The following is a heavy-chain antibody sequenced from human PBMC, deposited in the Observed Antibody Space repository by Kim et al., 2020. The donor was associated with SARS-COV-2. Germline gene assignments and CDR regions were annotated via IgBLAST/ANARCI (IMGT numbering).Heavy chain of an antibody. D-gene: IGHD3-22*01. V-gene: IGHV3-30*01. CDR3: ARRLYHHGGVYYPFDF. J-gene: IGHJ4*02. Sequence: SVKGRLTISRDRSKNTIYVQMNRLRPDDTAFYYCARRLYHHGGVYYPFDFWGQGALVTVSS.